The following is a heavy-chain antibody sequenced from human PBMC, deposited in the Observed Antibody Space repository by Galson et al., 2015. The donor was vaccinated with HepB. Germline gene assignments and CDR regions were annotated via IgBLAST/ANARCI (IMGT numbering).Heavy chain of an antibody. Sequence: SVKVSCKASGYTFTSYGISWVRQAPGQGLEWMGWISAYNGNTNYAQKLQGRVTMTTDTSTSTAYMELRSLRSDDTAVYYCATCGGAYYYGSGSSRYYMDVWGKGTTVTVSS. V-gene: IGHV1-18*01. CDR2: ISAYNGNT. CDR3: ATCGGAYYYGSGSSRYYMDV. D-gene: IGHD3-10*01. J-gene: IGHJ6*03. CDR1: GYTFTSYG.